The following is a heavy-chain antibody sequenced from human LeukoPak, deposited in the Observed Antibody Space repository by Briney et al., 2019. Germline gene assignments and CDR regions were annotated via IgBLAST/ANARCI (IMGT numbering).Heavy chain of an antibody. CDR2: INFDGSST. CDR3: VRGVVTTDH. CDR1: GFPFSSYW. Sequence: GGSLRLSCAASGFPFSSYWMHWVRQAPGKGLVWVSRINFDGSSTGYADPVKGRFTISRDNAKNTLYLQMNSLRAEDTAVYYCVRGVVTTDHWGQGTLVTVSS. D-gene: IGHD5-12*01. V-gene: IGHV3-74*01. J-gene: IGHJ4*02.